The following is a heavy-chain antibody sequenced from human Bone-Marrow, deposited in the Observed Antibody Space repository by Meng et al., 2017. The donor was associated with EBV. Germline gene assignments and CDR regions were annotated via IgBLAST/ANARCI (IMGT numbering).Heavy chain of an antibody. CDR3: VRVRSVATITLFDY. J-gene: IGHJ4*02. CDR1: GGSFSGYY. Sequence: QVHLQQWGAGLLNASEALSLTCAVYGGSFSGYYWSWIRQPPGKGLEWIGEINHSGSTNYNPSLKSRVTISVDTSKNQFSLKLSSVTAADTAVYYCVRVRSVATITLFDYWGQGTLVTVSS. CDR2: INHSGST. V-gene: IGHV4-34*01. D-gene: IGHD5-24*01.